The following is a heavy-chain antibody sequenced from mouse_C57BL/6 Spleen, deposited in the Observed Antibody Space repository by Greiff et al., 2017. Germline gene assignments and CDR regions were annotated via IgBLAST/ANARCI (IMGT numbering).Heavy chain of an antibody. CDR2: INYDGSST. Sequence: EVQRVESEGGLVQPGSSMKLSCTASGFTFSDYYMAWVRQVPEKGLEWVANINYDGSSTYYLDSLQSRFIISRDNAKNILYLQMSSLKSEDTATYYCARDGGNWDVWGTGTTVTVAS. CDR1: GFTFSDYY. V-gene: IGHV5-16*01. J-gene: IGHJ1*03. D-gene: IGHD4-1*01. CDR3: ARDGGNWDV.